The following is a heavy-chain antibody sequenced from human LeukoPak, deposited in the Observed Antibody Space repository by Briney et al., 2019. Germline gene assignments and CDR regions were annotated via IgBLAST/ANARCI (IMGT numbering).Heavy chain of an antibody. D-gene: IGHD3-10*01. CDR2: INHRGST. CDR1: GGSFSGYY. V-gene: IGHV4-34*01. J-gene: IGHJ4*02. Sequence: SETLSLTCAVYGGSFSGYYWSWIRQPPGKGLEWIGEINHRGSTNYNPSLKSRVTISVDTSKNQFSLKLSSVTAADTAVYYCARSITMVRGVRPIWGQGTLVTVSS. CDR3: ARSITMVRGVRPI.